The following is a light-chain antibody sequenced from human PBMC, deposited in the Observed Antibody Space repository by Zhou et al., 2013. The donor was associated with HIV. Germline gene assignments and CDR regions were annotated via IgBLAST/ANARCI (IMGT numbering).Light chain of an antibody. CDR2: SAS. CDR1: QSVSSN. CDR3: QQYGSSIPT. Sequence: TTQSPATLSVSPGERATLSCRASQSVSSNLAWYQQRPGQAPRLLIYSASTRATGIPARFSGSGSGTEFTLTISSLQSEDFAVYYCQQYGSSIPTFGQGTKVEIK. J-gene: IGKJ1*01. V-gene: IGKV3-15*01.